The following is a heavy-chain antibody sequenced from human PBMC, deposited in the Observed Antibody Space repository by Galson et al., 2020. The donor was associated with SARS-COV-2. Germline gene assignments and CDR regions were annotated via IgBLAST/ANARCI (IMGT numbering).Heavy chain of an antibody. D-gene: IGHD3-9*01. CDR2: INSDGSST. Sequence: GGSLRLSCAASGFTFSSYWMHWVRQAPGKGLVWVSRINSDGSSTSYADSVKGRFTISRDNAKNTLYLQMNSLRAKDTAVYYCARGPLYYDMLTGYYPALYYYYYMDVWGKGTTVTVSS. J-gene: IGHJ6*03. CDR1: GFTFSSYW. V-gene: IGHV3-74*01. CDR3: ARGPLYYDMLTGYYPALYYYYYMDV.